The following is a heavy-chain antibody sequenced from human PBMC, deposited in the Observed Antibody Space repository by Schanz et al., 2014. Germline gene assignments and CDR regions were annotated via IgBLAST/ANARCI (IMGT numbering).Heavy chain of an antibody. Sequence: QVQLQESGPGLVKPSGTLSLTCAVSGGSISSSNWWSWVRQPPGKGLEWIGEIYHRGSTNYKPSLKSRVPISADKSKNQFPLKLGSVTAADTAVYYCARRSVSPSGNSYGYVVAWFDPWGQGTLVTVSS. V-gene: IGHV4-4*02. CDR1: GGSISSSNW. CDR3: ARRSVSPSGNSYGYVVAWFDP. CDR2: IYHRGST. D-gene: IGHD5-18*01. J-gene: IGHJ5*02.